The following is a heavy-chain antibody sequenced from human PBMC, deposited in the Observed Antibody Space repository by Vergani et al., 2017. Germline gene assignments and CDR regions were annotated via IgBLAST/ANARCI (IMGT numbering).Heavy chain of an antibody. J-gene: IGHJ4*02. V-gene: IGHV4-34*01. CDR1: GGSFSGYY. CDR3: ARGPLRPLLRFLEWLPAFFDY. CDR2: INHSGST. D-gene: IGHD3-3*01. Sequence: QVQLQQWGAGLLKPSETLSLTCAVYGGSFSGYYWRWIRQPPGKGLEWIGEINHSGSTNYNPSLMSRVTISVDTSKNQFSLKLSSVTAADTAVYYCARGPLRPLLRFLEWLPAFFDYWGQGTLVTVSS.